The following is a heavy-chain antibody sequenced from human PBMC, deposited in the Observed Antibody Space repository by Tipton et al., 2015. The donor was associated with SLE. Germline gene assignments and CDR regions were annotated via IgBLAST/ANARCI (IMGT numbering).Heavy chain of an antibody. CDR1: DGSLSNYY. Sequence: TLSLTCAVHDGSLSNYYWSWFRRPPGRGLEWIGEINHSGSTYHNPSLKSRVTISVDTSKKQFSLKLSSVTAADTAVYFCARDRDIVLEPVPIPPAFDIWGQGTTVTVSS. D-gene: IGHD2-8*02. V-gene: IGHV4-34*01. J-gene: IGHJ3*02. CDR3: ARDRDIVLEPVPIPPAFDI. CDR2: INHSGST.